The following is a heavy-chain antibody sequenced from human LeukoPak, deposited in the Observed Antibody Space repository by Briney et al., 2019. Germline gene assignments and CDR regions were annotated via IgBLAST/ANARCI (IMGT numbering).Heavy chain of an antibody. J-gene: IGHJ4*02. Sequence: SETLSLTCSVSGGSVTSGPNYWNWIRRPAGKGLEWIGRIQTSGRVNYNPSLKSRVTVYLDTPKNLVSLQLTSVTAADTAAYYCARDRGNGDYGDYFDSWGQGTQVTVSS. CDR1: GGSVTSGPNY. CDR2: IQTSGRV. CDR3: ARDRGNGDYGDYFDS. D-gene: IGHD4-17*01. V-gene: IGHV4-61*02.